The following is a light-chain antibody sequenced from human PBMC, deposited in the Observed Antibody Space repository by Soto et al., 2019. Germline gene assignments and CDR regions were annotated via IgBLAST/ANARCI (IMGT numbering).Light chain of an antibody. CDR3: CSYAGSSTYV. CDR2: EGS. CDR1: SSDVGGFNL. V-gene: IGLV2-23*01. Sequence: QSVLTQPASVAVSPGQSITISCTGTSSDVGGFNLVSWYQQHPGKAPKLIIHEGSKRSSGLSNRFSGYKSGNTASLTISGLQAEDEADYYCCSYAGSSTYVFGTGTKVTVL. J-gene: IGLJ1*01.